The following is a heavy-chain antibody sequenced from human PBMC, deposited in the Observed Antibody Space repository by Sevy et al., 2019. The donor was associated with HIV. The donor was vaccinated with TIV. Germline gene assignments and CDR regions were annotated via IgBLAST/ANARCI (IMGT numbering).Heavy chain of an antibody. J-gene: IGHJ4*02. CDR3: ARVPTYYYGSATYFDS. CDR2: IGLYNGNS. V-gene: IGHV1-18*01. Sequence: ASVKVSCKASGYTFSSNGITWVRQAPGQGLEWMGWIGLYNGNSNYAQKFWDRVTMTADTSTSTAYMELRSLRSDDTAVYYCARVPTYYYGSATYFDSWGQGSLVTVSS. CDR1: GYTFSSNG. D-gene: IGHD3-10*01.